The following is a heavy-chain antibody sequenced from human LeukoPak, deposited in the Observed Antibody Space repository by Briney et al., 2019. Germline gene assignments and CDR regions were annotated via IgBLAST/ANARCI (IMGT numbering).Heavy chain of an antibody. CDR3: AKGKEDYYYDSSGYYYLDH. CDR1: GFTFSSYV. V-gene: IGHV3-30*02. D-gene: IGHD3-22*01. CDR2: IRYDGSDK. Sequence: GESLKISCAASGFTFSSYVMHWVRQAPGKGLEWVAYIRYDGSDKYYADSVKGRFTISSDNPKNTLYLQMSSLRAEDTAVYHCAKGKEDYYYDSSGYYYLDHWGQGTLVTVSS. J-gene: IGHJ4*02.